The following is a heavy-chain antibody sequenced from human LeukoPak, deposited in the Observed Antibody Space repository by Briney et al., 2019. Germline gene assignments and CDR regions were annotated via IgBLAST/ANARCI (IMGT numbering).Heavy chain of an antibody. CDR2: INPSGGST. Sequence: GASVKVSCKASGYTFTSYYMHWVRQAPGQGLEWMGIINPSGGSTSYAQKFQGRVTMTTDTSTSTAYMELRSLRSDDTAVYYCARVIEDPQVRGVSRTVDYWGQGTLVTVSS. J-gene: IGHJ4*02. V-gene: IGHV1-46*01. D-gene: IGHD3-10*01. CDR1: GYTFTSYY. CDR3: ARVIEDPQVRGVSRTVDY.